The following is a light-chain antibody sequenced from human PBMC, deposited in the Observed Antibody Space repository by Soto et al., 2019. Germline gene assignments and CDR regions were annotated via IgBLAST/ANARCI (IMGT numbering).Light chain of an antibody. CDR2: KAS. Sequence: DIQMTQSPSTLSASVGDRVTITCRASQSISSWLAWYQQKPGKAPKLLIYKASSFESGVPSRFSGSGSGTEFTLTISSLQPDDFATYYCQQYNSRYTFGQGTKLEIK. J-gene: IGKJ2*01. V-gene: IGKV1-5*03. CDR1: QSISSW. CDR3: QQYNSRYT.